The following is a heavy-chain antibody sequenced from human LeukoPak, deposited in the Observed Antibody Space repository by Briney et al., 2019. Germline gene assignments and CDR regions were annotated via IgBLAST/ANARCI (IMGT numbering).Heavy chain of an antibody. CDR2: ISSSSSYI. Sequence: GGSLRLSCAASGFTFSSYSMNWVRQAPGKGLEWVSSISSSSSYIYYADSVKGRFTISRDNAKNSLYLQMNSLRAEDTAVYYCARRVSSSSWYEHDYWGQGTLVTVSS. V-gene: IGHV3-21*01. CDR3: ARRVSSSSWYEHDY. J-gene: IGHJ4*02. CDR1: GFTFSSYS. D-gene: IGHD6-13*01.